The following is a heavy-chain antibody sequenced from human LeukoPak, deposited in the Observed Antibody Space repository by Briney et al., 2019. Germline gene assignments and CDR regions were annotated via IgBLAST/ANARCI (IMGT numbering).Heavy chain of an antibody. Sequence: GGSLRLSCAASEFTFSSYAMSWVRQAPGKGLEWVSTISGGGDNTYHADSVKGRFTISRDNSKNTLYLQMNSLRAEDTAVYYGTVTTSGVPYWGQGTLVTVSS. CDR3: TVTTSGVPY. J-gene: IGHJ4*02. D-gene: IGHD4-17*01. CDR2: ISGGGDNT. V-gene: IGHV3-23*01. CDR1: EFTFSSYA.